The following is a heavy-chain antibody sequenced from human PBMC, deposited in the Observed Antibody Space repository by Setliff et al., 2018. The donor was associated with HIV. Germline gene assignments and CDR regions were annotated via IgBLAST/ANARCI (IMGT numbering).Heavy chain of an antibody. D-gene: IGHD3-22*01. Sequence: GGSLRLSCAASGLTFSRYDMSWVRQAPGKGLEWVSVISGSGGSTNYADSVKGRFTISRDNSKNTLYLQMNTLRAEDTAVYYCAKGADPGSSGHYAPYYFDYWGQGTLVTVSS. J-gene: IGHJ4*02. CDR2: ISGSGGST. V-gene: IGHV3-23*01. CDR1: GLTFSRYD. CDR3: AKGADPGSSGHYAPYYFDY.